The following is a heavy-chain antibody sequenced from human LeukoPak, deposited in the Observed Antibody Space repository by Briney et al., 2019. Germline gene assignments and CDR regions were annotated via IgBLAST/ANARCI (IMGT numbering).Heavy chain of an antibody. CDR2: ISGSGGST. J-gene: IGHJ4*02. Sequence: PGGSLRLYCAASGFTFSSYAMNWVRQAPGKGLEWVSAISGSGGSTYYADSVKGRFTISRDNSKNTLYLQMNSLRAEDTAVYYCAKGPSGSYSRPRDYWGQGTLVTVSS. V-gene: IGHV3-23*01. CDR3: AKGPSGSYSRPRDY. CDR1: GFTFSSYA. D-gene: IGHD1-26*01.